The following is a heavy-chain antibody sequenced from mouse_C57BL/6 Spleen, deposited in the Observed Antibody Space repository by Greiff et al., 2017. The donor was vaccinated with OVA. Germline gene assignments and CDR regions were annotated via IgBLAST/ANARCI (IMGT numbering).Heavy chain of an antibody. CDR3: ARNSNYGYFDV. D-gene: IGHD2-5*01. CDR1: GYTFTSYW. J-gene: IGHJ1*03. V-gene: IGHV1-52*01. CDR2: IDPSDSET. Sequence: QVQLQQPGAELVRPGSSVKLSCKASGYTFTSYWMHWVKQRPIQGLEWIGNIDPSDSETHYNQKFKDKATLTVDKSSSTAYMQLSSLTSEDSAVYYCARNSNYGYFDVWGTGTTVTVSS.